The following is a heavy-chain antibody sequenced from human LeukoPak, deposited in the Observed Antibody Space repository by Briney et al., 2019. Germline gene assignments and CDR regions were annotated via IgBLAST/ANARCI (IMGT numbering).Heavy chain of an antibody. J-gene: IGHJ3*02. CDR1: GGSISSYY. D-gene: IGHD3-10*01. CDR3: ARHTGGSGTMGAYDM. V-gene: IGHV4-59*08. CDR2: IYYSGST. Sequence: SETLSLTCTVSGGSISSYYWSWIRQPPGKGLEWIGYIYYSGSTNYNPSLKSRVTISVDTSKNQFPLKLSSVTVADTAVYYCARHTGGSGTMGAYDMWGQGTVVTVSS.